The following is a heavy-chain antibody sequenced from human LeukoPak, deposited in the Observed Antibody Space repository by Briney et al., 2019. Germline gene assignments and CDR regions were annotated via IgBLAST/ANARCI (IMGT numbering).Heavy chain of an antibody. CDR2: LYPGGST. Sequence: GGSLRLSCAASGFTVSSSYMSWVRQAPGKGLELVSVLYPGGSTYIADSVKGRFSISRDNSNNTLNLQMNSLRAEDTAVYYCARAGAYYDSSGYYYPSDAFDIWGQGTMVTVSS. CDR1: GFTVSSSY. CDR3: ARAGAYYDSSGYYYPSDAFDI. V-gene: IGHV3-66*01. J-gene: IGHJ3*02. D-gene: IGHD3-22*01.